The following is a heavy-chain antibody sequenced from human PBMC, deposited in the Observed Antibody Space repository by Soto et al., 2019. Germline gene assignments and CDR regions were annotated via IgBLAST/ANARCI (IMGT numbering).Heavy chain of an antibody. D-gene: IGHD4-17*01. CDR1: GFIFSSYA. CDR3: TRADPTVTLSVFDP. V-gene: IGHV3-30-3*01. CDR2: ISDDGSTK. J-gene: IGHJ5*02. Sequence: QVQLVESGGGVVQPGRSLRLSCAASGFIFSSYAMHWVRQAPGKGLGWVAVISDDGSTKYSADSVKGRFTISTDNSKNTVDLQMNTLSADDTAVYYCTRADPTVTLSVFDPWGQGTLVTVSS.